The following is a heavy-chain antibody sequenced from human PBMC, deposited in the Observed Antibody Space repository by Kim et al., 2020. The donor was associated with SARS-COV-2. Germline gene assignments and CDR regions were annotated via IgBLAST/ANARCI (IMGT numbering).Heavy chain of an antibody. J-gene: IGHJ4*02. CDR3: ARSWDY. CDR2: SNGGST. V-gene: IGHV3-64*01. Sequence: SNGGSTYYANSVKGRFTISRDNSKNTLYLQMGSLRAEDMAVYYCARSWDYWGQGTLVTVSS.